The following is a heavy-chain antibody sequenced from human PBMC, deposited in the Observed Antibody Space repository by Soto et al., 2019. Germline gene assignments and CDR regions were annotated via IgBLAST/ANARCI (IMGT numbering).Heavy chain of an antibody. D-gene: IGHD6-19*01. CDR1: GFTFSSYA. CDR2: ISGSGGST. CDR3: ARIAVAGTRFDP. Sequence: EVQLLESGGGLVQPGGSLRLSCAASGFTFSSYAMSWVRQAPGKGLEWVSAISGSGGSTYYADSVKGRFTISRDNSKNTLYLQMNSRRAEDTAVYYCARIAVAGTRFDPWGQGTLVTVSS. V-gene: IGHV3-23*01. J-gene: IGHJ5*02.